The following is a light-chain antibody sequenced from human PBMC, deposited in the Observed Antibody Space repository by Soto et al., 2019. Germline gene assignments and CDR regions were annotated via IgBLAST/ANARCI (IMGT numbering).Light chain of an antibody. CDR3: QSYDRSLTGFFV. J-gene: IGLJ1*01. CDR1: SSNFGAGYD. Sequence: QSVLTQPPSVSGAPGQNVTISCTGSSSNFGAGYDVNWYQQVPGRAPKLLIYTNNNRPSGVPDRFSGSKSATSASLAITGLQAEDESDYYCQSYDRSLTGFFVFGPGTKVTVL. CDR2: TNN. V-gene: IGLV1-40*01.